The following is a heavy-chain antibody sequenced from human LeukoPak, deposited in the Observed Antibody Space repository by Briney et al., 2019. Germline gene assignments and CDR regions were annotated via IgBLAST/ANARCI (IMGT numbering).Heavy chain of an antibody. Sequence: SETLSLTCAVSGYSISSGYYWGWIRQPRGKGLEWIGSIYHSGSTYYNPSLKSRVTISVDTSKNQFSLKLSSVTAADTAVYYCASVGGSYWGQGTLVTVSS. V-gene: IGHV4-38-2*01. CDR2: IYHSGST. CDR1: GYSISSGYY. CDR3: ASVGGSY. D-gene: IGHD3-16*01. J-gene: IGHJ4*02.